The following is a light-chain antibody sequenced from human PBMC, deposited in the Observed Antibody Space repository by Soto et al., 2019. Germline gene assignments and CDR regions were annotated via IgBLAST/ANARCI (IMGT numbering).Light chain of an antibody. J-gene: IGLJ2*01. V-gene: IGLV1-44*01. CDR1: SSNIGSNT. CDR3: AAWDDSLNGPV. CDR2: SNN. Sequence: QSVLTQPPSASGTPGQRVTISCSGSSSNIGSNTVNWYQQLPGTAPKLLIYSNNQRPSXVXXXXXGSKSGTSASLAISGLXXXXXXXXYCAAWDDSLNGPVFGGGTKLTVL.